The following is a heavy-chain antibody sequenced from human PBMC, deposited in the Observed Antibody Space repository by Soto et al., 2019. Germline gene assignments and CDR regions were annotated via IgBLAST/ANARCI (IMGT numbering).Heavy chain of an antibody. D-gene: IGHD6-13*01. V-gene: IGHV4-31*03. CDR2: MYYSEST. J-gene: IGHJ4*02. CDR3: ARGYRQSGYSSSWVFDY. Sequence: QVQLRESGPGLVKPSQTLSLTCTVSGGSINSGSYYWNWIRQHPGKSLEWIGYMYYSESTYYNPFLRSRVIISADTSENHFSLKLSSVTAADTAVYFCARGYRQSGYSSSWVFDYWGQGTLVNVSS. CDR1: GGSINSGSYY.